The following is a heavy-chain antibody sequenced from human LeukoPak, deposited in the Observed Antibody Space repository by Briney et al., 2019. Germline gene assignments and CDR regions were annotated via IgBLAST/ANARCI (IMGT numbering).Heavy chain of an antibody. CDR2: INPSGGST. V-gene: IGHV1-46*01. Sequence: ASVKVSCKASGYTFTSYYMHWVRQAPGQGLEWMGVINPSGGSTSYAQKFQGRVTMTRDTSTSTVYMELSSLRSEDTAVYYCAGTGYSSSWYTGYFDYWGQGTLVTVSS. CDR1: GYTFTSYY. CDR3: AGTGYSSSWYTGYFDY. J-gene: IGHJ4*02. D-gene: IGHD6-13*01.